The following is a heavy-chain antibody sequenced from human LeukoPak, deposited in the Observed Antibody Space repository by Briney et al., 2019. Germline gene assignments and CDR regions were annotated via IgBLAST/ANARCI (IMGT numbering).Heavy chain of an antibody. J-gene: IGHJ4*02. CDR2: IYYSGTT. CDR3: ARDKGDSSGYIDY. D-gene: IGHD3-22*01. CDR1: GGSISSYY. Sequence: SETLSLTCTVSGGSISSYYWSWFRQPPGKGLGWIGYIYYSGTTNYSPSLKSRVTISVDTSKNQFSLKLSSVTAADTAVYYCARDKGDSSGYIDYGGRETRATVSS. V-gene: IGHV4-59*12.